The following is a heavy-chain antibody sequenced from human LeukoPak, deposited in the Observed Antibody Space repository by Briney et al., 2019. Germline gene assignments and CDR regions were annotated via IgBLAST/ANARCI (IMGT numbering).Heavy chain of an antibody. D-gene: IGHD6-13*01. Sequence: GGSLRLSCAASGFTFSSYGMHWVCQAPGKGLEWVAVISYDGSNKYYADSVKGRFTISRDNSKNTLYLQMNSLRAEDTAVYYCAKDQQASSIDYWGQGTLVTVSS. J-gene: IGHJ4*02. CDR3: AKDQQASSIDY. CDR2: ISYDGSNK. V-gene: IGHV3-30*18. CDR1: GFTFSSYG.